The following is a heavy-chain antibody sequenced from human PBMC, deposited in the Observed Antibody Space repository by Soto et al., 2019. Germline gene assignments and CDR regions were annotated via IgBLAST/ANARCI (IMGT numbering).Heavy chain of an antibody. CDR2: IYYSGST. CDR3: ARSLGRYFDWSLSL. CDR1: GGSISSYY. V-gene: IGHV4-59*01. J-gene: IGHJ4*02. Sequence: SETLSLTCTVSGGSISSYYWSWIRQPPGKGLEWIGYIYYSGSTNYNPSLKSRVTISVDTSKNQFSLKLSSVTAADTAVYYCARSLGRYFDWSLSLWGQGTLVTVSS. D-gene: IGHD3-9*01.